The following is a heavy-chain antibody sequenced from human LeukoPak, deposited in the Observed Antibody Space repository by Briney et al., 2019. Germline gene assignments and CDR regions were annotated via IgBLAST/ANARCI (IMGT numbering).Heavy chain of an antibody. V-gene: IGHV3-30*04. J-gene: IGHJ4*02. D-gene: IGHD3-22*01. CDR1: GIPLSTSI. Sequence: PGGSLRLSCAASGIPLSTSIIHWVRQAPGKGLEWVAAISNDGRGKYYADSVKGRFSISRDNSKNTLHLQIDSLRVEDTAVYYCAREFHSSGYAGTFDCWGQGTLVTVSS. CDR2: ISNDGRGK. CDR3: AREFHSSGYAGTFDC.